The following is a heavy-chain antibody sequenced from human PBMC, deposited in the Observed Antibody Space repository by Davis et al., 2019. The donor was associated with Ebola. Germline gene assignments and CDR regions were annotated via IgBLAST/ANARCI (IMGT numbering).Heavy chain of an antibody. V-gene: IGHV3-23*01. Sequence: GGSLRLSCAASGFTFSAYAMSWVRQAPGKGLEWVSGIRGSGSNTYYADSVKGRFTISRDNSKNTLYLQMNSLRAEDMAVYYCANPRGNSGYPYWGQGTLVTVSS. CDR3: ANPRGNSGYPY. CDR2: IRGSGSNT. J-gene: IGHJ4*02. D-gene: IGHD5-12*01. CDR1: GFTFSAYA.